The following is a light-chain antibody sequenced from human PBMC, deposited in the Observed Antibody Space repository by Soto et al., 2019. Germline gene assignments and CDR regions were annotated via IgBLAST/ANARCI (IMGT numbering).Light chain of an antibody. CDR1: QSVSSN. CDR2: GAS. Sequence: EVVMSQSLTTLSVSPGERATLSCRASQSVSSNLAWYQQKPGQAPRLLIYGASARATGIPDRFSGGGSGAEYTLTISSLQSEDFAVYYCQHYNYWLYTYDQGTKVDIK. J-gene: IGKJ2*01. CDR3: QHYNYWLYT. V-gene: IGKV3-15*01.